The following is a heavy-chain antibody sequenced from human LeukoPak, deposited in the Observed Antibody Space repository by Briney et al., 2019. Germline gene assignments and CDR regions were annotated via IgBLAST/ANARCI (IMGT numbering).Heavy chain of an antibody. V-gene: IGHV1-18*01. CDR1: GGTFSSYA. Sequence: RGASVKVSCKASGGTFSSYAISWVRQAPGQGLEWMGGISAYNGNTNYVQKFQDRVTMTTDTSTSTAYMELRSLRSDDTAVYYCARVQPHRIHYDNSDYPTRNDYWGQGTLVTVSS. J-gene: IGHJ4*02. CDR3: ARVQPHRIHYDNSDYPTRNDY. CDR2: ISAYNGNT. D-gene: IGHD3-22*01.